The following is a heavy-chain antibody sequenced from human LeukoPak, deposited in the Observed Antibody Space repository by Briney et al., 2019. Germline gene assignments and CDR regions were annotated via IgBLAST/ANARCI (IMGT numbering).Heavy chain of an antibody. CDR3: ARGPPRGKYYYMDV. J-gene: IGHJ6*03. D-gene: IGHD1-1*01. CDR1: GFTFSSFD. Sequence: PGGSLRLSCAASGFTFSSFDMHWARQPTGQGLEWVSTIGTASDTYYPGSVEGRFTLSRDNAKNSLYPQMNSLTAGDTAVYYCARGPPRGKYYYMDVWGKGTTVTVSS. CDR2: IGTASDT. V-gene: IGHV3-13*01.